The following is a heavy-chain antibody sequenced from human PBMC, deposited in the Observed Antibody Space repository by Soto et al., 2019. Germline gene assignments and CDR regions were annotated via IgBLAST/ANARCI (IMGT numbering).Heavy chain of an antibody. CDR2: INPNSGGT. D-gene: IGHD3-10*01. CDR3: ARELRYPFGELFYGYDMVV. V-gene: IGHV1-2*04. CDR1: GGTFSSYA. J-gene: IGHJ6*02. Sequence: ASVKVSCKASGGTFSSYAISWVRQAPGQGLEWMGWINPNSGGTNYAQKFQGWVTMTRDTSISTAYMELSRLRSDDTAMYYCARELRYPFGELFYGYDMVVWGQGTTVTV.